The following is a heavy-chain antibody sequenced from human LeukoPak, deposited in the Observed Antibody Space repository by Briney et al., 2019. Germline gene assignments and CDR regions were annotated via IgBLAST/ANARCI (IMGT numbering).Heavy chain of an antibody. CDR3: ARNRVRGDY. V-gene: IGHV3-7*02. Sequence: PGGSLRLSCAASGFTFSNRWMTWVRQAPGKGLEWVANIKEDGGEEYYMDSVKGRFTISRDNAKNSLYLQMNSLRAEDTATYHCARNRVRGDYWGQGTLVTVSS. J-gene: IGHJ4*02. CDR1: GFTFSNRW. CDR2: IKEDGGEE. D-gene: IGHD3-16*02.